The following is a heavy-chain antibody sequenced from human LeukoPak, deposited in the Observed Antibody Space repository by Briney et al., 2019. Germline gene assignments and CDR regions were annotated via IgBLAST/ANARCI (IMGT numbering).Heavy chain of an antibody. CDR1: Y. D-gene: IGHD5-24*01. CDR3: ATEMATNGAFDY. V-gene: IGHV3-66*01. Sequence: YXXXXRQAPGEGLEWVSVIYSGGSTYYADSVKGRFTISRDNSKNTLYLQMNSLRAEDTAVYYCATEMATNGAFDYWGQGTLVTVSS. CDR2: IYSGGST. J-gene: IGHJ4*02.